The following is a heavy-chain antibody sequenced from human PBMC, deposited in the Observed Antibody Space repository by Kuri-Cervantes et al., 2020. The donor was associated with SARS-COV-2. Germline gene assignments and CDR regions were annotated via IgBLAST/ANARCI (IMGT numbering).Heavy chain of an antibody. CDR1: GFTFSSYS. CDR2: IGSSSSYI. D-gene: IGHD2-2*01. J-gene: IGHJ4*02. Sequence: GESLKISCASSGFTFSSYSMNWVRPAPGKGLEWVSSIGSSSSYIYYADSVKGRFTISRDNAKNSLYLQMNNLRAEDTAVYYCAREHCSSTSCYGLDYWGQGTMVTVSS. CDR3: AREHCSSTSCYGLDY. V-gene: IGHV3-21*01.